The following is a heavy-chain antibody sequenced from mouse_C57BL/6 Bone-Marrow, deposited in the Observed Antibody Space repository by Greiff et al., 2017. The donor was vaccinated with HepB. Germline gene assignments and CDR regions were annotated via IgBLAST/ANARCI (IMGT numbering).Heavy chain of an antibody. CDR3: ARPDGYYDAMDY. Sequence: QVQLKQSGAELVRPGTSVKVSCKASGYAFTNYLIEWVKQRPGQGLEWIGVINPGSGGTNYNEKFKGKATLTADKSSSTAYMQLSSLTSEDSAVYFCARPDGYYDAMDYWGQGTSVTVSS. J-gene: IGHJ4*01. CDR2: INPGSGGT. D-gene: IGHD2-3*01. V-gene: IGHV1-54*01. CDR1: GYAFTNYL.